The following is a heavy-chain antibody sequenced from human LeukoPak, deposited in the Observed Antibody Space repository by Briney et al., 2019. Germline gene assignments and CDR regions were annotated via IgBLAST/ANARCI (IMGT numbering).Heavy chain of an antibody. CDR3: AKGGVDIVATTQFFDY. D-gene: IGHD5-12*01. Sequence: PGGSLRLSCAASGFTFSSYGMHWVRQAPGKGLEWVAVISYDGSNKYYADSVKGRFTISRDNSKNTLYLQMNSLRAEDTAVYYCAKGGVDIVATTQFFDYWGQGTLVTVSS. J-gene: IGHJ4*02. V-gene: IGHV3-30*18. CDR1: GFTFSSYG. CDR2: ISYDGSNK.